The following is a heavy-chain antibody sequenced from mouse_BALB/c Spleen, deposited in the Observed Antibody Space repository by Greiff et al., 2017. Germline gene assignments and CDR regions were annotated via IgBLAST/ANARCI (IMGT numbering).Heavy chain of an antibody. CDR3: ARNWEKAWFAY. CDR2: IYPGDGDT. V-gene: IGHV1-80*01. CDR1: GYAFSSYW. J-gene: IGHJ3*01. D-gene: IGHD4-1*01. Sequence: VQLHQSGAELVRPGSSVKISCKASGYAFSSYWMNWVKQRPGQGLEWIGQIYPGDGDTNYNGKFKGKATLTADKSSSTAYMQLSSLTSEDSAVYFCARNWEKAWFAYWGQGTLVTVSA.